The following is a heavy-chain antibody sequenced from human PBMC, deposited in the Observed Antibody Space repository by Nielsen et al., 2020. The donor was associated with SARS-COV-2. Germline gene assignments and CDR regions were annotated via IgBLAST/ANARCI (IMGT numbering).Heavy chain of an antibody. CDR1: RFGLTTYT. CDR2: ISSTSNYV. D-gene: IGHD6-19*01. CDR3: VRDRGSGWSRGRNYNYFGMDV. J-gene: IGHJ6*02. V-gene: IGHV3-21*01. Sequence: GESLKISCEVSRFGLTTYTINWVRQAPGKGLEWVSCISSTSNYVHYADSVQGRFTISKDYLQINDLRAEDTAVYYCVRDRGSGWSRGRNYNYFGMDVWGQGTTVTVSS.